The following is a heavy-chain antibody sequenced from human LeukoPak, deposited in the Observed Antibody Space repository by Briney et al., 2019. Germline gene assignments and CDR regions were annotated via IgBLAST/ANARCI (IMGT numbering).Heavy chain of an antibody. CDR2: IYYSGST. CDR1: GGSINSYY. D-gene: IGHD6-19*01. Sequence: PSETLSLNCTVSGGSINSYYWSWIRQPPGKVLERIGYIYYSGSTNYNPSLKSRVTISVDTSKNQFSPKPSAVTPADTAVYYCARIREGSRSVAGYYFDYWGQGTLVTVSS. J-gene: IGHJ4*02. V-gene: IGHV4-59*08. CDR3: ARIREGSRSVAGYYFDY.